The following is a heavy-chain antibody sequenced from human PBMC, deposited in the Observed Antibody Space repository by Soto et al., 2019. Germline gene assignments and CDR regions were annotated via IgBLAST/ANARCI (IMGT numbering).Heavy chain of an antibody. J-gene: IGHJ5*02. D-gene: IGHD3-16*01. V-gene: IGHV4-34*01. CDR2: INHSGST. CDR1: GGSFSGYY. CDR3: ARVRLITFGGAISSWFDP. Sequence: SETLSLTCAVYGGSFSGYYWSWIRQPPGKGLEWIGEINHSGSTNYNPSLKSRVTISVDTSKNQFSLKLSSVTAADTAVYYCARVRLITFGGAISSWFDPWGQGTLVTVSS.